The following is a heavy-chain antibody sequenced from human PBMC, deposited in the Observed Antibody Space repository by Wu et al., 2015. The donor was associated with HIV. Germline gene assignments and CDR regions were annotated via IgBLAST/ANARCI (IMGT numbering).Heavy chain of an antibody. V-gene: IGHV1-2*02. CDR2: INPASGST. D-gene: IGHD1-14*01. Sequence: QVQLVQSGAEVKKPGASVKVSCKTSGYIFTAYYIHWVRQAPGHELEWMGWINPASGSTIYSEHFEGRVTMTRDTSITTAYLQLNDLRPDDTAVYYCARDLRKSTAFDLWGQGTVVTVSS. J-gene: IGHJ3*01. CDR1: GYIFTAYY. CDR3: ARDLRKSTAFDL.